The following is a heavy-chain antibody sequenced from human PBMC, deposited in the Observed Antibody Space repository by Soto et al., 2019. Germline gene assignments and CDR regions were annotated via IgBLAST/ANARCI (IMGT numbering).Heavy chain of an antibody. J-gene: IGHJ6*02. CDR1: GFSLYTRGVG. V-gene: IGHV2-5*01. D-gene: IGHD3-10*01. CDR2: IYWYYDE. CDR3: VRNWRYYGGDDSNGMAA. Sequence: ITLKESGPTLVKPTQTLTLTCTLSGFSLYTRGVGVGWVRQPRGDAMEWLALIYWYYDERYRPSVRSRLNITKATIKNQVVLTMSNMDPDDTATYYCVRNWRYYGGDDSNGMAAWGQGTTVTVSS.